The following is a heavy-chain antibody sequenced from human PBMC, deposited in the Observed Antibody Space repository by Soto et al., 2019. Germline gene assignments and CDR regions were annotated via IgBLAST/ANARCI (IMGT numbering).Heavy chain of an antibody. J-gene: IGHJ6*02. CDR3: AKDKGRRYSSSWYYGMDV. CDR1: GFTFSSYA. D-gene: IGHD6-13*01. V-gene: IGHV3-23*01. CDR2: ISGSGGST. Sequence: GGSLRLSCAASGFTFSSYAMSWVRQAPGKGLEWVSAISGSGGSTYYADSVKGRFTISRDNSKNTLYLQMNSLRAEDTAVYYCAKDKGRRYSSSWYYGMDVWGQGTTVTVPS.